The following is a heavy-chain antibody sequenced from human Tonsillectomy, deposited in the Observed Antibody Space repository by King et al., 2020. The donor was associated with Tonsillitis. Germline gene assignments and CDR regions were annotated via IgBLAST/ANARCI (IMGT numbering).Heavy chain of an antibody. V-gene: IGHV1-69*01. CDR2: IISIFGTA. CDR1: GGTFSSYA. Sequence: VQLVESGAEVKKPGSSVKVSCKASGGTFSSYAISWVRQAPGQGLEWMGGIISIFGTANYAQKFQGRVTITADESTSTAYMELSSLRSEDTAVYYCARGTLGYCSSTSCYSSGWFDPWGQGTLVTVSS. D-gene: IGHD2-2*01. CDR3: ARGTLGYCSSTSCYSSGWFDP. J-gene: IGHJ5*02.